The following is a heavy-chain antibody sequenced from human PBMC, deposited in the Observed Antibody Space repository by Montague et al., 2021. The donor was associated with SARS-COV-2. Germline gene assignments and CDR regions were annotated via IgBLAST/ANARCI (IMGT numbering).Heavy chain of an antibody. CDR3: ARVGRGSSWYEVAFDI. Sequence: SETLSLTCTVSGGSISRYSWTWIRQPPGKGLEWIGYIYNSGSTNYNPSLTSRVTISVDTSKNQVSLKLSSVAAVDTAVYYCARVGRGSSWYEVAFDIWGQGTMVTVSS. V-gene: IGHV4-59*01. J-gene: IGHJ3*02. CDR2: IYNSGST. D-gene: IGHD6-13*01. CDR1: GGSISRYS.